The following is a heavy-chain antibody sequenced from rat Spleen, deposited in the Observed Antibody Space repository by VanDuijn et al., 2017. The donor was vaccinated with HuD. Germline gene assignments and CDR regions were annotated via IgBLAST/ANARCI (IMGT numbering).Heavy chain of an antibody. D-gene: IGHD1-11*01. CDR1: GLSLTSYG. J-gene: IGHJ3*01. V-gene: IGHV2-77*01. CDR3: TRSYGGYTQHWFAY. Sequence: QVQMKETGPGLVQTTQTLSVTCTVTGLSLTSYGVHWVRQPPGKGLEWIGGIWGDGSTDYYSVLKSRLTINRDTSKSQFFLKMNSLQTYDTAIYFCTRSYGGYTQHWFAYWGQGSLVTVSS. CDR2: IWGDGST.